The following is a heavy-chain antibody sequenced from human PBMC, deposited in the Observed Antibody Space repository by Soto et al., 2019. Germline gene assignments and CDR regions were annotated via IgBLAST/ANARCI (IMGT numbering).Heavy chain of an antibody. D-gene: IGHD3-16*01. CDR2: MYYNGRT. CDR3: TRAYDYIWGWFDP. V-gene: IGHV4-59*08. CDR1: GGSMTNEY. Sequence: QVQLQESGPGLVKPSETLSLICTVSGGSMTNEYWSWILQSPGKGLEWIGYMYYNGRTNYNPCLKSRVTITIAMSRNHFSLKPISVTAADTAVYYCTRAYDYIWGWFDPWGQGTIVTVSS. J-gene: IGHJ5*02.